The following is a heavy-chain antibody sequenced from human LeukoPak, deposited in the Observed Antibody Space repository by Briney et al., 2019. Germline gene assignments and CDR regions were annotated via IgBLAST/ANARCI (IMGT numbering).Heavy chain of an antibody. J-gene: IGHJ6*04. CDR3: ARSDPPDYYGMDV. CDR2: IYYSGST. V-gene: IGHV4-59*01. CDR1: GGSISSYY. Sequence: SETMSLTCTVSGGSISSYYWSWIRQPPGKGLEWIGYIYYSGSTNYNPSLKSRVTISVDTSKNQFSLKLSSVTAADTAVYYCARSDPPDYYGMDVLGKGTTVTVSS.